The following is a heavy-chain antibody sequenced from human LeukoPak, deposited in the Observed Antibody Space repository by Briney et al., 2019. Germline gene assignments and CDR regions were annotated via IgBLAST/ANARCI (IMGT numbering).Heavy chain of an antibody. CDR2: ISGSGGST. V-gene: IGHV3-23*01. Sequence: GGSLRLSCAASGFTFSSYAMSWVRQAPGKGLEWVSAISGSGGSTYYADSVKGRFTISRDDSKNTLYLQMNSLRAEDTAVYYCAKAYYGSGSYPIFDYWGQGTLVTVSS. CDR3: AKAYYGSGSYPIFDY. CDR1: GFTFSSYA. J-gene: IGHJ4*02. D-gene: IGHD3-10*01.